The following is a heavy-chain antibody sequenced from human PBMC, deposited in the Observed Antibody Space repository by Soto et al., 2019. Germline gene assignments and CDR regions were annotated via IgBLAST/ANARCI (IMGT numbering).Heavy chain of an antibody. CDR2: IYYSGST. CDR1: GGSISGNY. J-gene: IGHJ4*02. D-gene: IGHD4-17*01. V-gene: IGHV4-59*08. Sequence: SETLSLTCTVSGGSISGNYWTWIRQPPGKGLEWIGYIYYSGSTNYNPSLKSRVTISIDTSKNQFSLKLSSVTAADTAVYYCARLWTTVANGYWGRGTLVTVSS. CDR3: ARLWTTVANGY.